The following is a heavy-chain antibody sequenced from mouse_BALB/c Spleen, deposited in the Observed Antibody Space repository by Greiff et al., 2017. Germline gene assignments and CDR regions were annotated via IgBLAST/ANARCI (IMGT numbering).Heavy chain of an antibody. CDR1: GFTFSSYA. CDR2: ISSGGST. D-gene: IGHD1-1*01. CDR3: AREITTVRPPFDY. J-gene: IGHJ2*01. Sequence: VQLKESGGGLVKPGGSLKLSCAASGFTFSSYAMSWVRQTPEKRLEWVASISSGGSTYYPDSVKGRFTISRDNARNILYLQMSSLRSEDTAMYYCAREITTVRPPFDYWGQGTTLTVSS. V-gene: IGHV5-6-5*01.